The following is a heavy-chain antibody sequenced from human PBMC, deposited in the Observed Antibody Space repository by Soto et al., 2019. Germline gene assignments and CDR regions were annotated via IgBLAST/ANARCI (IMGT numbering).Heavy chain of an antibody. D-gene: IGHD3-16*01. Sequence: QVQLQESGPGLVKPSETLSLTCTVSDGSISSYYWSWIRQPPGKGLEWIGYMYYSGSTNYNPSLKSRVTISVDTSKNQFSLKVGSVTAADTAVYYCASMTAVIFDYWGQGTLVTVSS. J-gene: IGHJ4*02. V-gene: IGHV4-59*01. CDR1: DGSISSYY. CDR3: ASMTAVIFDY. CDR2: MYYSGST.